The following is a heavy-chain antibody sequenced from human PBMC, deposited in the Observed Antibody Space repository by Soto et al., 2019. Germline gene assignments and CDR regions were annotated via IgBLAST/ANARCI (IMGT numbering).Heavy chain of an antibody. CDR3: ARGYSRYFDWLTPYGMDV. V-gene: IGHV4-59*01. D-gene: IGHD3-9*01. J-gene: IGHJ6*02. CDR2: IYYSGST. CDR1: GGSISSYY. Sequence: SSETLSLTCTVSGGSISSYYWSWIRQPPGKGLEWIGYIYYSGSTNYNPSLKSRVTISVDTSKNQFSLKLSSVTAADTAVYYCARGYSRYFDWLTPYGMDVWGQGTTVTVSS.